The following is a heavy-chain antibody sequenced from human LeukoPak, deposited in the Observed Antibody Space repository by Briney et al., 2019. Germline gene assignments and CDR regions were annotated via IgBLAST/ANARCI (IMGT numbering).Heavy chain of an antibody. CDR3: AKGRGYCSGGSCYSGFDY. Sequence: GGSLRLSCAASGFTFSSYWMHWVRQAPGKGLVWVSRINSDGSTTTYADSVKGRFTISRDNAKNTLYLQMNSLRAEDTAVYYCAKGRGYCSGGSCYSGFDYWGQETLVTVSS. V-gene: IGHV3-74*01. J-gene: IGHJ4*02. CDR2: INSDGSTT. D-gene: IGHD2-15*01. CDR1: GFTFSSYW.